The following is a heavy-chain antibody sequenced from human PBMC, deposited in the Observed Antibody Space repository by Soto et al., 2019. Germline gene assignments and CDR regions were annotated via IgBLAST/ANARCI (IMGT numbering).Heavy chain of an antibody. D-gene: IGHD4-17*01. Sequence: QVPLVQSGAEVKKPGASVKVSCKASGYTFTGYYMHWVRQAPGQGLEWMGWINPNSGGTNYAQKFQGWVTMTRDTSISTAYMELSRLRSDDTAVYYCARGEDYGDYRGPQKPMNTFDYWGQGTLVTVSS. CDR2: INPNSGGT. V-gene: IGHV1-2*04. J-gene: IGHJ4*02. CDR3: ARGEDYGDYRGPQKPMNTFDY. CDR1: GYTFTGYY.